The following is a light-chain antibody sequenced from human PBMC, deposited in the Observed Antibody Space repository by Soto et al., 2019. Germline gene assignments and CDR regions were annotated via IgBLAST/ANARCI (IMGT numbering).Light chain of an antibody. V-gene: IGLV1-40*01. Sequence: QSVLTQPPSVSGAPGQRVTISCTGSSSNIGAGYDVHWYQQLPGTAPKLLIYGNSNRPSGVPDRFSGSKSGTSASLAITGLQAEVEADDYCQSYDSSLSGSWVFGGGTKLTVL. CDR3: QSYDSSLSGSWV. CDR2: GNS. CDR1: SSNIGAGYD. J-gene: IGLJ3*02.